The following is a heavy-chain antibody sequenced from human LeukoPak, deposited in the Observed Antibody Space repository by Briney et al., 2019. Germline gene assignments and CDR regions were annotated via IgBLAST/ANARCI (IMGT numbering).Heavy chain of an antibody. CDR2: ISAYNGNT. CDR3: ARDLLGYCSSTSCPGWGY. Sequence: ASVKVSCRASGYTFTSYGISWVRQAPGQGLEWMGWISAYNGNTNYAQKLQGRVTMTTDTSTSTAYMELRSLRSDDTAVYYCARDLLGYCSSTSCPGWGYWGQGTLVTVSS. J-gene: IGHJ4*02. CDR1: GYTFTSYG. D-gene: IGHD2-2*01. V-gene: IGHV1-18*04.